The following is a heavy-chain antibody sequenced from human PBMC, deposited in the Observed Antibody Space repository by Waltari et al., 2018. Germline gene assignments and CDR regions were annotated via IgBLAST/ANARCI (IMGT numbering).Heavy chain of an antibody. CDR1: GGSFSGYY. J-gene: IGHJ5*02. CDR3: AREEVYCSGGSCYSLYGWFDT. Sequence: QEQLQQWGAGLLKPSETLSLPCAVYGGSFSGYYWSWIRQAPGKGLEWIGEINHSGSTNYNPSLKSRVTISVDTSKNQFSLKLSSVTAADTAVYYCAREEVYCSGGSCYSLYGWFDTWGQGTLVTVSS. V-gene: IGHV4-34*01. D-gene: IGHD2-15*01. CDR2: INHSGST.